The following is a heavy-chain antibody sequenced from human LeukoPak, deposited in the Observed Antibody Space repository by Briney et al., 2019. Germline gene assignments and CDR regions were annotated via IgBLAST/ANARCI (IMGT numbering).Heavy chain of an antibody. D-gene: IGHD2-2*01. CDR2: IRGSGGNT. CDR3: ARYCSGTCYSGFEY. J-gene: IGHJ4*02. Sequence: PGGSLRLSCAASGFTLSNYAMSWVRQAPGKGLEWVSTIRGSGGNTYYADSVKGRFTISRDTSKNTLYLQMNSLRAEDTALYYCARYCSGTCYSGFEYWGQGTLVTVSS. V-gene: IGHV3-23*01. CDR1: GFTLSNYA.